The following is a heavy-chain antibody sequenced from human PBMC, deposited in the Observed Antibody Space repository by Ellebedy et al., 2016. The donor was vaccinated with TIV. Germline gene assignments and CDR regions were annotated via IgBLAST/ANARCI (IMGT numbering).Heavy chain of an antibody. Sequence: ASVKVSCKASGYTFTSYGISWVRQAPGQGLEWMGWISAYNGNTNYAQKFQGRVTITADKSTSTAYMELSSLRSEDTAVYYCARAFNDYSNLGYWGQGTLVTVSS. D-gene: IGHD4-11*01. CDR2: ISAYNGNT. CDR3: ARAFNDYSNLGY. J-gene: IGHJ4*02. CDR1: GYTFTSYG. V-gene: IGHV1-18*01.